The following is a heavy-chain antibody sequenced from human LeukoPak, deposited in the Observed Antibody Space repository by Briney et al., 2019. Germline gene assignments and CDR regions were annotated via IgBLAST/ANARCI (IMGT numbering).Heavy chain of an antibody. Sequence: SETLSLTCSVSGGSISSNYWSWIRQPPGKGLEWIGSIYYSGSTYYNASLKSRGTISVDTSKNQFSLKLNSVTAADTAVYFCARQVVAVAGTGYFDYWGQGTLVTVSS. CDR1: GGSISSNY. J-gene: IGHJ4*02. CDR3: ARQVVAVAGTGYFDY. V-gene: IGHV4-59*05. CDR2: IYYSGST. D-gene: IGHD6-19*01.